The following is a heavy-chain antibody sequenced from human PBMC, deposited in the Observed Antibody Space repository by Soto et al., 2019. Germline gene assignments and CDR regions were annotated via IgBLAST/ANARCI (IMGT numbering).Heavy chain of an antibody. CDR1: GFTFSRFA. CDR2: ISKDGSVK. V-gene: IGHV3-30-3*01. Sequence: GGSLRLSCAASGFTFSRFAIHWVRQAPGKGLEWVAVISKDGSVKYYADSVKGRFTISRDNSESTLFLQMNSLTNEDTAVYHCARSRSGAVPDSLGFWGQGTLVTVSS. D-gene: IGHD3-10*01. J-gene: IGHJ4*02. CDR3: ARSRSGAVPDSLGF.